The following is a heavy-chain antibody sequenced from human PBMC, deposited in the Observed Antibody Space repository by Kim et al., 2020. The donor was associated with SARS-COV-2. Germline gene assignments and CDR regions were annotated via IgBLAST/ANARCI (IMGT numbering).Heavy chain of an antibody. CDR1: GFPFNEYW. V-gene: IGHV3-7*02. CDR2: IKEDGSER. J-gene: IGHJ3*02. D-gene: IGHD3-10*01. Sequence: GGSLRLSCAASGFPFNEYWMGWVRQAPEKGLEWVASIKEDGSERKYVDSVKGRFTISRDNAKNSLYLQMNSLRAEDTALYHCAKYFGRSGYYSGAFDIWGQGAMVPVSP. CDR3: AKYFGRSGYYSGAFDI.